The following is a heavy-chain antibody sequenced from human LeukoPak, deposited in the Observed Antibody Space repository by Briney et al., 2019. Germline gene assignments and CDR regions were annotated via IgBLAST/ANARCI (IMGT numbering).Heavy chain of an antibody. CDR3: AKGVGYSSSWYHYYYGMNV. CDR2: ISWNSGSI. V-gene: IGHV3-9*01. Sequence: GGSLRLSCAASGFTFDDYAMHWVRQAPGKGLEWVSGISWNSGSIGYADSVKGRFTISRDNAKNSLYLQMNSLRAEDTALYYCAKGVGYSSSWYHYYYGMNVRGQGTTVTVSS. J-gene: IGHJ6*02. D-gene: IGHD6-13*01. CDR1: GFTFDDYA.